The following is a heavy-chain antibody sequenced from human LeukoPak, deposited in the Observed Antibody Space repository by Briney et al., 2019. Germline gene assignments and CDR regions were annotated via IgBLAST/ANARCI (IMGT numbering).Heavy chain of an antibody. V-gene: IGHV4-4*07. J-gene: IGHJ5*02. CDR1: GGFISSDY. CDR3: ARVPRAGHNCFDP. D-gene: IGHD6-13*01. Sequence: PSETLSLTCTVSGGFISSDYWSWIRQPAGKGLEWIGRIYPSGSTNYNPSLKSRVTMSIDTSKNQFSLKLSSVTAADTAVYYRARVPRAGHNCFDPWGQGTLVTVSS. CDR2: IYPSGST.